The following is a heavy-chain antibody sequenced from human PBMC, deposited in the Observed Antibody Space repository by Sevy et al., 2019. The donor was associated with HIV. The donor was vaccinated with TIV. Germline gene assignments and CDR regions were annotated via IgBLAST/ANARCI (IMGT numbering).Heavy chain of an antibody. J-gene: IGHJ3*02. D-gene: IGHD3-22*01. V-gene: IGHV3-23*01. CDR3: AKDVVVLIGDAFDI. CDR1: GFTFSSYA. Sequence: GGSLRLSCAASGFTFSSYAMNWVRQAPGKGLQWVSAISGADSSTHYADSVKGRFTISRDNSKNTLYLQMNSLRAEDTVIYYCAKDVVVLIGDAFDIWGQGTMVTVSS. CDR2: ISGADSST.